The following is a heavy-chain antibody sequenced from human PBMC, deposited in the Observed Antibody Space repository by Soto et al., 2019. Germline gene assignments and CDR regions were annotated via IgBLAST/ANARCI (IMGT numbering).Heavy chain of an antibody. CDR1: GFTFTSSA. D-gene: IGHD5-12*01. J-gene: IGHJ6*02. V-gene: IGHV1-58*01. CDR3: AAGATISHVIYYYYGMDV. Sequence: SVKVSCKASGFTFTSSAVQWVRQARGQRLEWIGWIVVGSGNTNYAQKFQERVTITRDMSTSTAYMELSSLRSEDTAVYYCAAGATISHVIYYYYGMDVWGQGTTVTVSS. CDR2: IVVGSGNT.